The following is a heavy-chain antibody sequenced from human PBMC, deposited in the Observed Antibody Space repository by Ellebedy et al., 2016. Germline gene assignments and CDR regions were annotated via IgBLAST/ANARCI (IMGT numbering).Heavy chain of an antibody. CDR1: GFTFSSYG. D-gene: IGHD3-9*01. Sequence: GESLKISCAASGFTFSSYGMHWVRQASGKGLEWVAVIWYDGSNKYYADSVKGRFTITRDNSKNTLYLQMNSLRAEDTAVYYCARDRGYDILTAVNVWYFDLWGRGTLVTVSS. CDR3: ARDRGYDILTAVNVWYFDL. J-gene: IGHJ2*01. V-gene: IGHV3-33*01. CDR2: IWYDGSNK.